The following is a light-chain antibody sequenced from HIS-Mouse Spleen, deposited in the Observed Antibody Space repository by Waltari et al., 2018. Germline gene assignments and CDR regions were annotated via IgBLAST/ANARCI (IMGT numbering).Light chain of an antibody. CDR1: QSVSSSY. CDR2: GAS. Sequence: EIVLTQSPGTLSLSPGERATLSCRASQSVSSSYLAWYQQKPGQAPRLLIYGASSRATGIPDRFGGSGAGTDFTLTISRLEPEDVAVYYCQQYGSSWTFGQGTKVEIK. CDR3: QQYGSSWT. J-gene: IGKJ1*01. V-gene: IGKV3-20*01.